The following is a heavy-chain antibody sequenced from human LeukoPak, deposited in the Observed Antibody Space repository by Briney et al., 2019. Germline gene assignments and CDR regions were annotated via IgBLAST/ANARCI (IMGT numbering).Heavy chain of an antibody. Sequence: SETLSLTCAVSGGSFSGYYWSWIRQPPGKGLEWIGEINHSGSTNYNPSLKSRVTIAVDTSKNQFSLRLSSVTAADTAVYYCARATWRNWLDPWGQGTLVTVSS. CDR2: INHSGST. V-gene: IGHV4-34*01. D-gene: IGHD5-24*01. J-gene: IGHJ5*02. CDR1: GGSFSGYY. CDR3: ARATWRNWLDP.